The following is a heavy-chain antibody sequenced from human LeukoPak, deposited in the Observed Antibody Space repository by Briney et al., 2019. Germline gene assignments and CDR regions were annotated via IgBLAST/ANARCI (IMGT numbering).Heavy chain of an antibody. CDR3: AKWSRGGWSLDY. CDR2: IYSGGGT. CDR1: GFTFSSYG. D-gene: IGHD6-19*01. V-gene: IGHV3-53*01. Sequence: PGGSLRLSCAASGFTFSSYGMNWVRQAPGKGLEWVSVIYSGGGTYYADSVKGRFTISRGNFKNTLYLQMNSLRAEDTAVYYCAKWSRGGWSLDYWGQGTLVTVSS. J-gene: IGHJ4*02.